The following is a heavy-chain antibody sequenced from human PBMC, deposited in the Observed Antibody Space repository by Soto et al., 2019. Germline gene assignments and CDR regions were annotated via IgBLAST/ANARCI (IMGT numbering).Heavy chain of an antibody. V-gene: IGHV3-23*01. D-gene: IGHD3-3*01. J-gene: IGHJ4*02. CDR2: ISGSGGST. Sequence: EVQLLESGGGLVQPGGSLRLSCAASGFTFSSYAMSWVRQAPGKGLEWVSAISGSGGSTYYADSVKGRFTISRDNSKNTLYLQMNSLRAEDTAVYYCAKGGAPITIFGVVTNHQYYFDYWGQGTLVTVSS. CDR3: AKGGAPITIFGVVTNHQYYFDY. CDR1: GFTFSSYA.